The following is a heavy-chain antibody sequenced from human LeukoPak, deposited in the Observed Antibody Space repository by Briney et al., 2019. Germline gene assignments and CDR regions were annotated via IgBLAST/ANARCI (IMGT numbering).Heavy chain of an antibody. CDR3: ARIEDRDAAFDS. CDR2: TNTDGRTT. J-gene: IGHJ4*02. Sequence: GGSLRLSCAASGFTFKTYWMHWVRHAPGEGLVWISRTNTDGRTTSYADSVKGRFTISRDNAKNMVYLQMNSLRVEDTAVYYCARIEDRDAAFDSWGQGTLVTVSS. CDR1: GFTFKTYW. V-gene: IGHV3-74*01. D-gene: IGHD2-2*01.